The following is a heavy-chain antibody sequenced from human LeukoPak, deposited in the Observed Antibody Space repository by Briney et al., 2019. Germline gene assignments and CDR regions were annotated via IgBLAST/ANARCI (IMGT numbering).Heavy chain of an antibody. CDR3: ARDRQQLVRGSFDY. J-gene: IGHJ4*02. CDR1: GYTFSGSF. D-gene: IGHD6-13*01. Sequence: ASVKVSCTAPGYTFSGSFMHWVRQAPGQGLEWMGWIKPNSAGTRYAQKFQGRFTMTRDTSINTAYMELSWLTSDDTAVYYCARDRQQLVRGSFDYWGQGTLVTVSS. V-gene: IGHV1-2*02. CDR2: IKPNSAGT.